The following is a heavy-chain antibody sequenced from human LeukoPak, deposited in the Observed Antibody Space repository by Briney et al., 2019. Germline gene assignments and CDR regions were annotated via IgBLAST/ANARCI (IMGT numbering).Heavy chain of an antibody. J-gene: IGHJ4*02. D-gene: IGHD6-19*01. Sequence: SVKVSCKASGGTFSSYAISWVRQAPGQGLDWMGGIIPIFGTANYAQKFQGTVTITTDESTSTAYMELSSLRSEDTAVYYCASGKFSGIAVAGTLGYWGQGTLVTVSS. CDR3: ASGKFSGIAVAGTLGY. CDR1: GGTFSSYA. CDR2: IIPIFGTA. V-gene: IGHV1-69*05.